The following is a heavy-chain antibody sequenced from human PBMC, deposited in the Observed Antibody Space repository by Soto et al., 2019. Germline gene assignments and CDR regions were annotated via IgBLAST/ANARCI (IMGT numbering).Heavy chain of an antibody. V-gene: IGHV4-59*01. J-gene: IGHJ6*02. CDR2: IYYSGST. D-gene: IGHD2-2*01. Sequence: PSETLSLTCTVSGGSISSYYWSWIRQPPGKGLEWIGYIYYSGSTNYNPSLKSRVTISVDTSKNQFSLKLSSVTAADTAVYYCAREGYCSSTSCYLGHGMDVWGQGPTVTVSS. CDR3: AREGYCSSTSCYLGHGMDV. CDR1: GGSISSYY.